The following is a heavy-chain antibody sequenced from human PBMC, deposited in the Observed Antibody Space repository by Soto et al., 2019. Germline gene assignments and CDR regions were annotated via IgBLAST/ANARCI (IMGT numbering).Heavy chain of an antibody. J-gene: IGHJ6*02. Sequence: SETLSLTCAVYGGSFSGYYWSWIRQPPGKGLEWIGEINHSGSTNYNPSLKSRVTISVDTSKNQFSLKLSSVTAADTAVYYCARDKGVLLWFGGYYYGLDVWGQGTTVTVSS. V-gene: IGHV4-34*01. CDR3: ARDKGVLLWFGGYYYGLDV. CDR2: INHSGST. CDR1: GGSFSGYY. D-gene: IGHD3-10*01.